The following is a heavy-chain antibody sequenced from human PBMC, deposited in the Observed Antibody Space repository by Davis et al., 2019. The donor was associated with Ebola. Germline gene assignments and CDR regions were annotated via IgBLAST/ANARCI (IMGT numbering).Heavy chain of an antibody. V-gene: IGHV1-69*13. D-gene: IGHD6-6*01. Sequence: SVKLSCKASGGTFSSYAISWVRQAPGQGLEWMGGIIPIFGTANYAQKFQGRVTITADESTSTAYMELSSLRSEDTAVYYCAREGSYSSSYSDYYYYMDVWGKGTTVTVSS. CDR1: GGTFSSYA. CDR3: AREGSYSSSYSDYYYYMDV. CDR2: IIPIFGTA. J-gene: IGHJ6*03.